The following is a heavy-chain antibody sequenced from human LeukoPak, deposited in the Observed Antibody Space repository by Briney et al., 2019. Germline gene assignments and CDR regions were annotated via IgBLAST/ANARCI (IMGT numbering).Heavy chain of an antibody. D-gene: IGHD6-19*01. J-gene: IGHJ4*02. CDR1: GYTFTDYY. Sequence: ASVKVSCKASGYTFTDYYIHWVRQAPGQGLEWVAWINPNNGGPNYAQKFQGRVTMTRNTSISTAYMELSSLRSEDTAVYYCARGRYSSGWSFPYWGQGTLVTVSS. CDR3: ARGRYSSGWSFPY. CDR2: INPNNGGP. V-gene: IGHV1-2*02.